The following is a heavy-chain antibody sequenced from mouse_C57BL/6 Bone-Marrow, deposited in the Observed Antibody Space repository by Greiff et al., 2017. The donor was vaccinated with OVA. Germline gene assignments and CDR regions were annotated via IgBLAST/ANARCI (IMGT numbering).Heavy chain of an antibody. CDR3: ARRGWLLRHWYFDV. CDR2: ISSGGSYT. V-gene: IGHV5-6*02. CDR1: GFTFSSYG. J-gene: IGHJ1*03. D-gene: IGHD2-3*01. Sequence: DVMLVESGGDLVKPGGSLKLSCAASGFTFSSYGMSWVRQTPDKRLEWVATISSGGSYTYYPDSVKGRFTISRDNAKNTLYLQMSSLKAEDTAMYYCARRGWLLRHWYFDVWGTGTTVTVSS.